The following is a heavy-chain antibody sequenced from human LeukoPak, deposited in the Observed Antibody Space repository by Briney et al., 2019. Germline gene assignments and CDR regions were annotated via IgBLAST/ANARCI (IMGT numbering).Heavy chain of an antibody. D-gene: IGHD2-15*01. V-gene: IGHV4-39*02. CDR2: IYYSGTT. CDR1: GGSISNSYYF. Sequence: SETLSLTCTVSGGSISNSYYFWGWIRQPPGKGLEWLAIIYYSGTTYYNPSLKSRLTISIDTSKNQFSLNLRSVTAADTAVYYCAREPGLGYCSGGSCYSSEGLRYFDLWGRGTLVTVSS. J-gene: IGHJ2*01. CDR3: AREPGLGYCSGGSCYSSEGLRYFDL.